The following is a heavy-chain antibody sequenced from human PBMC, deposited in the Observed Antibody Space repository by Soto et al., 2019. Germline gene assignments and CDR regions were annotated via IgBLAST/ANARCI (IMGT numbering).Heavy chain of an antibody. V-gene: IGHV4-59*12. CDR1: GGSISSYY. CDR2: IYYSGST. J-gene: IGHJ4*02. D-gene: IGHD2-21*01. Sequence: SETLSLTCTVSGGSISSYYWSWIRQPPGKGLEWIGYIYYSGSTNYNPSLKSRVTISVDTSKNQFSLKLSSVTAADTAVYYCARGVVLDYWGQGTLVTVSS. CDR3: ARGVVLDY.